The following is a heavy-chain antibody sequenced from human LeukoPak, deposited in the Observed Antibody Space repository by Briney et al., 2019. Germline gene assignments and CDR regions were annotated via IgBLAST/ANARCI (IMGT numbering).Heavy chain of an antibody. CDR2: INWNGGST. D-gene: IGHD3-10*01. CDR3: ARLSGYGSGSL. Sequence: GGSLRLSCAASGFTFDDYGMSWVRQAPGKGLEWVSGINWNGGSTGYADSVKGRFTISRDNAKNSLYLHMNSLRAEDTALYYCARLSGYGSGSLWGQGTLVTVSS. V-gene: IGHV3-20*04. J-gene: IGHJ4*02. CDR1: GFTFDDYG.